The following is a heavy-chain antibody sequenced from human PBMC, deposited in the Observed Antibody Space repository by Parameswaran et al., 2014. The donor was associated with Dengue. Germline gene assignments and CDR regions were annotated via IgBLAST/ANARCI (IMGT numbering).Heavy chain of an antibody. CDR1: GFTFSSYS. V-gene: IGHV3-21*01. CDR2: ISSSSSYI. CDR3: AREWRYCSSTSCYSYFDY. D-gene: IGHD2-2*02. J-gene: IGHJ4*02. Sequence: GSLRLSCAASGFTFSSYSMNWVRQAPGKGLEWVSSISSSSSYIYYADSVKGRFTISRDNAKNSLYLQMNSLRAEDTAVYYCAREWRYCSSTSCYSYFDYWGQGTLVTVSS.